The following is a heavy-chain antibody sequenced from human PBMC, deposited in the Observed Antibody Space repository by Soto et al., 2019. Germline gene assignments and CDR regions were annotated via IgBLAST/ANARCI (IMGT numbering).Heavy chain of an antibody. V-gene: IGHV4-30-4*01. CDR1: GGSISSGDYY. J-gene: IGHJ6*04. CDR2: IYYSGST. CDR3: ATASPVVIDV. Sequence: QVQLQESGPGLVKPSQTLSLTCTVAGGSISSGDYYWSWIRQPPGKGLEWIGYIYYSGSTYYNPSLTTRSTLPVDPSKHQCSLKLSSVTAADPAVYDCATASPVVIDVGGKGTTVTVSS.